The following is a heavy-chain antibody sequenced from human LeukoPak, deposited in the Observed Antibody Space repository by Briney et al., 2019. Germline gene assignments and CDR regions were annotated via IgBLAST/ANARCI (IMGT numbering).Heavy chain of an antibody. D-gene: IGHD4-17*01. J-gene: IGHJ4*02. Sequence: GESLKISCKGSGYGFTNYWIGWVRQMPGEGLEWMGIIYPGDSDTRYSPSFQGQVTISADKSISTAYLQWSSLKASDTAMYYCARLPDYGDYSPYFDYWGQGTLVTVSS. CDR3: ARLPDYGDYSPYFDY. CDR2: IYPGDSDT. V-gene: IGHV5-51*01. CDR1: GYGFTNYW.